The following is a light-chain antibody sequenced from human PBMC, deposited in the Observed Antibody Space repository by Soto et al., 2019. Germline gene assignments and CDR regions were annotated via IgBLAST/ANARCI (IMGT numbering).Light chain of an antibody. CDR1: QGISSY. CDR3: QQYYSYPPIP. Sequence: AIRMTQSPSSFSASTGDRVTITCRARQGISSYLAWYQQKPGKAPKLLIYAASPLQSGVPSRFSGSGSGTDFPLTLSCRQSEDFATYYCQQYYSYPPIPFGQGTRLEIK. CDR2: AAS. J-gene: IGKJ5*01. V-gene: IGKV1-8*01.